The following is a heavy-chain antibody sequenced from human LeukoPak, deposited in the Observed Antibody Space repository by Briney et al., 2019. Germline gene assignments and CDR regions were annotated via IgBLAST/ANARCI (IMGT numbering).Heavy chain of an antibody. CDR3: ARHPELYFFDY. Sequence: SETLSLTCTVSGASISSYYWSWIRQPPGKGLEWIGYISYSGSTNYNPSFKSRVTISADTSKNQASLTLSSVTAADTAVYYCARHPELYFFDYWGQGTLVTVSS. D-gene: IGHD3-10*01. J-gene: IGHJ4*02. CDR1: GASISSYY. V-gene: IGHV4-59*08. CDR2: ISYSGST.